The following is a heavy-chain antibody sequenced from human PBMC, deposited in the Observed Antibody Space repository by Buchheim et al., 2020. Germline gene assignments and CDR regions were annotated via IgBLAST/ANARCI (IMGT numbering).Heavy chain of an antibody. CDR3: ARGGRRGIVVVPAATSYYYYYYMDV. J-gene: IGHJ6*03. Sequence: QVQLVQSGAEVKKPGASVKVSCKASGYTFTSYDINWVRQATGQGLEWMGWMNPNSGNTGYAQKFQGRVTMTRNTSISTAYMELSSLRSKDTAVYYCARGGRRGIVVVPAATSYYYYYYMDVWGKGTT. CDR2: MNPNSGNT. V-gene: IGHV1-8*01. D-gene: IGHD2-2*01. CDR1: GYTFTSYD.